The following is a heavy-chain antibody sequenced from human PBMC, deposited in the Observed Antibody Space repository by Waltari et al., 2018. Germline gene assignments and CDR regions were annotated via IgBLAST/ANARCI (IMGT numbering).Heavy chain of an antibody. CDR3: ARDLKVVWGSYRYFDY. Sequence: EVQLVESGGGLVQPGGSLRLSCAASGFTFSSYSMNWVRQAPGKGLEWVSYISSSSSTIYYADSVKGRFTISRDNAKNSLYLQMNSLRAEDTAVYYCARDLKVVWGSYRYFDYWGQGTLVTVSS. D-gene: IGHD3-16*02. J-gene: IGHJ4*02. V-gene: IGHV3-48*04. CDR2: ISSSSSTI. CDR1: GFTFSSYS.